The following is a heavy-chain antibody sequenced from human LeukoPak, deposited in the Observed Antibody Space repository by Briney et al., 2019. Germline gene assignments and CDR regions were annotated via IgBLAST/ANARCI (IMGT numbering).Heavy chain of an antibody. Sequence: SETLSLTCTVSGGSISSYYWSWIRQPPGKGLEWIGYIYYSGSTNYNPSLKSRVTISVDTSKNQFSLQLSTVTAADTAVYYCARVAAEYYYYYYGMDVWGQGTTVTVSS. V-gene: IGHV4-59*12. D-gene: IGHD6-19*01. J-gene: IGHJ6*02. CDR1: GGSISSYY. CDR3: ARVAAEYYYYYYGMDV. CDR2: IYYSGST.